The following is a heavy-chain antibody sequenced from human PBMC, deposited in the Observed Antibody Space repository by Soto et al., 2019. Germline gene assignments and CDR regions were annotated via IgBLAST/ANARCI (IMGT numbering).Heavy chain of an antibody. CDR3: ADSWLPTSY. V-gene: IGHV3-74*01. CDR2: ISPDGRTT. CDR1: GFSFSHYW. Sequence: LSLSCAASGFSFSHYWMHWVRQAPGRGLVWVSRISPDGRTTTYADSVKGRFTISRDNAKSTLYLQMNSLTVEDGAVYYCADSWLPTSYWGPGTLVTVSS. J-gene: IGHJ4*02. D-gene: IGHD3-10*01.